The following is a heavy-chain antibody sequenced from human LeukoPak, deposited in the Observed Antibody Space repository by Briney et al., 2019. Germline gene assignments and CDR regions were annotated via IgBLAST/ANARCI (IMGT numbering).Heavy chain of an antibody. D-gene: IGHD5-18*01. CDR3: AKGNGYSYGRYYFDY. V-gene: IGHV3-23*01. Sequence: GGSLRLSCAASGFTFSSYAMGWVRQAPGKGLEWVSAITASGGNTYYADSVKGRFTISRDNSKNTLYLQVYSLRAEDTAVYYCAKGNGYSYGRYYFDYWGQGTLVTVSS. CDR1: GFTFSSYA. J-gene: IGHJ4*02. CDR2: ITASGGNT.